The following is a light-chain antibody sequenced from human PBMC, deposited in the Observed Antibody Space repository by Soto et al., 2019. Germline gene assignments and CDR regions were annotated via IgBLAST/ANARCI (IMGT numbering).Light chain of an antibody. CDR3: QQHSHWPPWT. V-gene: IGKV3D-20*02. Sequence: EIVLTQSPGPLSLSPGERATLSCRASQSVSSSYLDWYQQKPGQPPRLLIYGASNRATGIPARFSGSGSGTDFTLTISSLEPEDFAVYYCQQHSHWPPWTFGQGTKVDIK. J-gene: IGKJ1*01. CDR1: QSVSSSY. CDR2: GAS.